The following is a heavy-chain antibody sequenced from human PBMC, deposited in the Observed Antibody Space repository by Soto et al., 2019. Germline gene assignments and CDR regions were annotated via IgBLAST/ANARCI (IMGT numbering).Heavy chain of an antibody. D-gene: IGHD2-2*01. J-gene: IGHJ6*02. Sequence: SETLSLTCTVSGGSISSGGYYWSWIRQHPGKGLEWIGYIYYSGSTNYNPSLKSRVTISVDTSKNQFSLKVTSVTAADTAVYYCARLHGYCISSSCHGHYAMDVWGQGTTVTVSS. CDR3: ARLHGYCISSSCHGHYAMDV. CDR1: GGSISSGGYY. V-gene: IGHV4-61*08. CDR2: IYYSGST.